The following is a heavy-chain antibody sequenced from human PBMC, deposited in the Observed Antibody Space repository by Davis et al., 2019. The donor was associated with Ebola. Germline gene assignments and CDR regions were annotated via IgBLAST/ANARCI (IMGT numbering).Heavy chain of an antibody. V-gene: IGHV1-18*01. CDR1: GYTFTSYG. D-gene: IGHD4-17*01. Sequence: AASVKVSCKASGYTFTSYGISWVRQAPGQGLEWMGWISAFSGNTNYAQKLQGRVTMTTDTFTSTAYMELGSLRSDDTAVYYCARRDYGDYGAFWGQGTLVTVSS. J-gene: IGHJ4*02. CDR3: ARRDYGDYGAF. CDR2: ISAFSGNT.